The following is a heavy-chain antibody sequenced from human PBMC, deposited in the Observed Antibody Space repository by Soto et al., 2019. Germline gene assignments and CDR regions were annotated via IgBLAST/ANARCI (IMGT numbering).Heavy chain of an antibody. J-gene: IGHJ4*02. CDR2: INHSGST. CDR3: ARGKRGYSYGYEFDY. CDR1: GGSFSGYY. V-gene: IGHV4-34*01. D-gene: IGHD5-18*01. Sequence: QVQLQQWGAGLLKPSETLSLTCAVYGGSFSGYYWSWIRQPPGKGLEWIGEINHSGSTNYNPSLKSRVTISVDTSKNQFSLELSSVTAADTAVYYCARGKRGYSYGYEFDYWGQGTLVTVSS.